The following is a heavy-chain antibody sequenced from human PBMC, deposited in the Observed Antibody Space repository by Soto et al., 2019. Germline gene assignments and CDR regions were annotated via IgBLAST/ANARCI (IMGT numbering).Heavy chain of an antibody. CDR1: GFSFSDSG. D-gene: IGHD6-13*01. Sequence: EVQLVESGGGLVQTGGSLTLSCAASGFSFSDSGIHWVRQASGKGLEWVGRNRTRSNAYATAYAASVKGRFTISRDDSKNTAYLQMNSLKTEDTAVYYCTRLHFIVEPGINYWGQGTLVTVSS. CDR2: NRTRSNAYAT. J-gene: IGHJ4*02. V-gene: IGHV3-73*02. CDR3: TRLHFIVEPGINY.